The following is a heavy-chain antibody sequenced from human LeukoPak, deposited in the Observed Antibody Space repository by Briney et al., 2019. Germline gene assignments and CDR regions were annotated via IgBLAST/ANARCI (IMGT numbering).Heavy chain of an antibody. Sequence: ASVKVSCKASGYTFTGYYMHWVRQAPGQGLEWMGWINPNSGGTNYAQKFQGRVTMTRDTSISTAYMELSRLRPDDTAVYYCARAPSHCSGGSCYSGYYWGQGTLVTVSS. CDR2: INPNSGGT. J-gene: IGHJ4*02. V-gene: IGHV1-2*02. CDR3: ARAPSHCSGGSCYSGYY. D-gene: IGHD2-15*01. CDR1: GYTFTGYY.